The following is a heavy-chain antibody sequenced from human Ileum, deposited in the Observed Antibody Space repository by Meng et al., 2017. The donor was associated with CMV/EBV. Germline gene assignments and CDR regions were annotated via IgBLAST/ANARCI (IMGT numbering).Heavy chain of an antibody. D-gene: IGHD6-19*01. Sequence: GESLKISCVVSGLTFSSYGMSWVRQAPGKGLEWVSVISSSGGSTYYADSVKGRFTVSRDNSKNTLYLQMKSLRAEDTAVYYCASGWYVDYWGQGTRVTVSS. V-gene: IGHV3-23*01. CDR2: ISSSGGST. J-gene: IGHJ4*02. CDR1: GLTFSSYG. CDR3: ASGWYVDY.